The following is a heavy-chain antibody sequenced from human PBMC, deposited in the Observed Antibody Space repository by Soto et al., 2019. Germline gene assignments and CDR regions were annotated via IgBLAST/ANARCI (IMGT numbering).Heavy chain of an antibody. CDR3: ARGPGSYFAFDI. CDR2: INHSGST. Sequence: QVQLQQWGAGLLKPSETLSLTCAVYGGSFSGYYRSWIRQPPGKGLEWIGEINHSGSTNYNPSLKSRVTISVDTSKNQFSLKLSSVTAADTAVYYCARGPGSYFAFDIWGQGTMVTVSS. J-gene: IGHJ3*02. CDR1: GGSFSGYY. D-gene: IGHD1-26*01. V-gene: IGHV4-34*01.